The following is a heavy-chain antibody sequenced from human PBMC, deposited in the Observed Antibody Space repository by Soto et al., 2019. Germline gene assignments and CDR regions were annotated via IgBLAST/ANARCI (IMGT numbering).Heavy chain of an antibody. V-gene: IGHV5-51*01. CDR3: ARLAEAYFDWPLGYFDY. CDR1: GYSFTSYW. D-gene: IGHD3-9*01. J-gene: IGHJ4*02. CDR2: IYPGDSDT. Sequence: GESLKISCKGSGYSFTSYWIGWVRQMPGKGLEWMGIIYPGDSDTRYSPSFQGQVTISADKSISTAYLQWSSLKASDTAMYYCARLAEAYFDWPLGYFDYWGQGTLVTVSS.